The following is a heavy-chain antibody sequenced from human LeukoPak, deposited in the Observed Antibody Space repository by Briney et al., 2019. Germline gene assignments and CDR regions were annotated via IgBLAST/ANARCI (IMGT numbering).Heavy chain of an antibody. J-gene: IGHJ4*02. V-gene: IGHV3-30*01. CDR2: ISYDGSNK. D-gene: IGHD6-6*01. CDR3: AREGYSSSSFDY. CDR1: GFTFSSYA. Sequence: GGSLRLSCAASGFTFSSYAMHWVRQAPGKGLEWVAVISYDGSNKYYADSVKGRFTISRDNSKNTLYLQMNSLRAEGTAVYYCAREGYSSSSFDYWGQGTLVTVSS.